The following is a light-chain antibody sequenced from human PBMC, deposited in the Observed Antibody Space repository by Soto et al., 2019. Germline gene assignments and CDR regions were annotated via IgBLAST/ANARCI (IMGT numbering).Light chain of an antibody. Sequence: AIQLTQSPSSLSASVGDRVTITCRASQGISSALAWHQQKPGKAPKLLIYDASSLEGGGPSRFSGSGSGTDFTLTVSSLQPEDFATYYCLQFNSYPQYTFGQGTKLEIK. V-gene: IGKV1-13*02. CDR1: QGISSA. CDR2: DAS. J-gene: IGKJ2*01. CDR3: LQFNSYPQYT.